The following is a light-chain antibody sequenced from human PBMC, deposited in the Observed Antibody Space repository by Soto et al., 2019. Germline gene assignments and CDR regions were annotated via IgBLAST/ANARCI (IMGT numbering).Light chain of an antibody. CDR2: GAS. V-gene: IGKV3-20*01. CDR3: QHYGTSPST. CDR1: QSVSNNY. Sequence: IVLTQSPGTLSLSPWERATLSCRASQSVSNNYLAWYQQKPGQAPRLLIYGASNRATGIPDRFSGSGSGTDFTLTISRLEPEDFAVYYCQHYGTSPSTFGRGTKVDIK. J-gene: IGKJ1*01.